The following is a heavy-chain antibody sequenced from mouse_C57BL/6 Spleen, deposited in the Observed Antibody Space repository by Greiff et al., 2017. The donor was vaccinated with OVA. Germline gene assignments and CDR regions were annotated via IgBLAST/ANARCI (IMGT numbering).Heavy chain of an antibody. CDR3: ASGYAGRFAY. CDR1: GYSITSGYY. V-gene: IGHV3-6*01. J-gene: IGHJ3*01. D-gene: IGHD2-2*01. CDR2: ISYDGSN. Sequence: EVKLQESGPGLVKPSQSLSLTCSVTGYSITSGYYWNWIRQFPGNKLEWMGYISYDGSNNYNPSLKNRISITRDTSKNQFFLKLNSVTTEDTATYYCASGYAGRFAYWGQGTLVTVSA.